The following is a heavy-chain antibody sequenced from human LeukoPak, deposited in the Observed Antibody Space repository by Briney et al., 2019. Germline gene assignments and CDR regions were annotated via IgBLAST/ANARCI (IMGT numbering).Heavy chain of an antibody. CDR2: TSYSGST. CDR3: ASGRGYSGSFFYYFDS. CDR1: GGSISSSNW. V-gene: IGHV4-4*02. J-gene: IGHJ4*02. D-gene: IGHD1-26*01. Sequence: SETLSLTCAVSGGSISSSNWWSWVRQPPGKGLEWIGYTSYSGSTNYNPSLKSRITISIDTSKNQFFLKFSSVTAADTAVYFCASGRGYSGSFFYYFDSWGQGTLATVSS.